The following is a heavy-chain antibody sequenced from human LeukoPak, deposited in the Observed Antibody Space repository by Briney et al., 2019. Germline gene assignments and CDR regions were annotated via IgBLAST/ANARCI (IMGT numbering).Heavy chain of an antibody. V-gene: IGHV4-31*03. CDR2: IYYSGST. CDR3: ARIRIAALYFDY. Sequence: PSQTLSLTCTVSGGSISSGGYYWSWIRQHPGKGLEWIGYIYYSGSTYYNPSLKSRVTISVDTSKNQFSLKLSSVTAADTAVYYCARIRIAALYFDYWGQGTLVTVSS. D-gene: IGHD6-6*01. CDR1: GGSISSGGYY. J-gene: IGHJ4*02.